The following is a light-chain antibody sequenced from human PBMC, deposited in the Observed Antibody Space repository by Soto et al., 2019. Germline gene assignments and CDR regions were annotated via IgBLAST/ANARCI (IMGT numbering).Light chain of an antibody. CDR3: QHYNTWPWT. Sequence: EVVMTQSPATLSVSPGQRVTLSCRASHSVSSSLAWYQQKPGQAPRLLISGASTRAAGVPARFSGSGSGTDFTLTISSLQSEDFAVYYSQHYNTWPWTFGQGTKVEIK. CDR2: GAS. J-gene: IGKJ1*01. V-gene: IGKV3-15*01. CDR1: HSVSSS.